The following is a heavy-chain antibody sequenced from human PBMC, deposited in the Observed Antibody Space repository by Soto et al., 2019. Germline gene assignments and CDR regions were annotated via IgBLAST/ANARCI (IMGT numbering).Heavy chain of an antibody. J-gene: IGHJ6*02. V-gene: IGHV1-69*01. Sequence: QVQLVQSGAEVKKPGSSVKVSCKASGGTFSSYAISWVRQAPGQGLEWMGGIIPIFGTANYAQKFQGRVPINADESTSSGYREMRSLRPEETAVYYCAGVAGMSYCSGRTDYYSYGMCVWGQGGTVTVAS. CDR1: GGTFSSYA. CDR2: IIPIFGTA. CDR3: AGVAGMSYCSGRTDYYSYGMCV. D-gene: IGHD6-25*01.